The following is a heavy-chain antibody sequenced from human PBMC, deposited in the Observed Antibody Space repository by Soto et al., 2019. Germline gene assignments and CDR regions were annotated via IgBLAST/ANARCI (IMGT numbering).Heavy chain of an antibody. CDR3: ARGPPHHY. V-gene: IGHV4-30-4*01. CDR2: IYYSGST. CDR1: GGSISSGDYY. Sequence: PSETLSLTCTVSGGSISSGDYYWSWIRQPPGKGLEWIGYIYYSGSTYYNPSLKSRVTISVDWSKNQFSLTLSSVTAADTAMYYCARGPPHHYWGQGTLVTVSS. J-gene: IGHJ4*02.